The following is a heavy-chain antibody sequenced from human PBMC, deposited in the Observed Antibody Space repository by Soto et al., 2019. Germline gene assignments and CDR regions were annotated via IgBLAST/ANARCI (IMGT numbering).Heavy chain of an antibody. J-gene: IGHJ4*02. CDR1: GYTFTSYG. V-gene: IGHV1-18*01. CDR2: ISDYNGNT. Sequence: ASVKVSCKASGYTFTSYGISWVRQAPGQGLEWMGWISDYNGNTNYAQKLQGRVTMTTDTTTSTAYMELRSLRSDDTAVYYCARDLNIYSSGYDPDIDYWGQGTLVTVSS. CDR3: ARDLNIYSSGYDPDIDY. D-gene: IGHD5-12*01.